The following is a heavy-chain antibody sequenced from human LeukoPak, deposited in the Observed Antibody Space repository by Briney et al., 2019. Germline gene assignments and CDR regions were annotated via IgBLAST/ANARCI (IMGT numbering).Heavy chain of an antibody. CDR3: ARGDGYCGSTSCLNWFDP. D-gene: IGHD2-2*01. CDR1: GGTFSSYA. Sequence: SVKVSCKASGGTFSSYAISWVRQAPGQGLEWMGGIIPIFGTANYAQKFQGRVTITADESTSTAYMELSSLRSEDTAVYYCARGDGYCGSTSCLNWFDPWGQGTLVTVSS. J-gene: IGHJ5*02. V-gene: IGHV1-69*13. CDR2: IIPIFGTA.